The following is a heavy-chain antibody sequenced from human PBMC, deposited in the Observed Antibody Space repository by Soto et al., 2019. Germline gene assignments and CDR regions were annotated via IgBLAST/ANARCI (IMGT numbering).Heavy chain of an antibody. CDR3: TKEKSVMNSGYDAFDL. CDR2: IKSGGSFT. D-gene: IGHD5-12*01. Sequence: GGSLRLSCAASGFSFSAFEMNWVRQAPGKGPEWVAHIKSGGSFTLYAASVKGRFTISRDDADNSLYLQMNRLRAEDTALYYCTKEKSVMNSGYDAFDLWGRGTMVTVSS. J-gene: IGHJ3*01. V-gene: IGHV3-48*03. CDR1: GFSFSAFE.